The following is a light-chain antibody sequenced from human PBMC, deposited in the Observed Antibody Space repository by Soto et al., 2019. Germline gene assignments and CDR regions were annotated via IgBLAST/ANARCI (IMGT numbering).Light chain of an antibody. CDR2: GAS. CDR3: QQYGNFPRT. CDR1: QSVTSGD. J-gene: IGKJ1*01. Sequence: EIVLTQSPGTLSLSPGERATLSCRASQSVTSGDLAWYQQKPGQAPRLLMYGASRRITGVPDRFSGSGSGTDFTLTISRLQPEDFAVYYCQQYGNFPRTFCQGTKVEIK. V-gene: IGKV3-20*01.